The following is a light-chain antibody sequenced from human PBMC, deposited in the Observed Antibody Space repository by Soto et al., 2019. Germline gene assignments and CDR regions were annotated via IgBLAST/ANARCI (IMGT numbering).Light chain of an antibody. CDR1: WSNFGAGYD. CDR2: GNS. CDR3: QSYNTSLGGSRV. Sequence: QSVLTQPASVSGAPGQRVTISCTGSWSNFGAGYDVHWYQQLPGAAPKIIIYGNSNRPSGVPDRFSGSRSGTSASLAITGLQDEDEADYYCQSYNTSLGGSRVFGTGTKLTVL. V-gene: IGLV1-40*01. J-gene: IGLJ1*01.